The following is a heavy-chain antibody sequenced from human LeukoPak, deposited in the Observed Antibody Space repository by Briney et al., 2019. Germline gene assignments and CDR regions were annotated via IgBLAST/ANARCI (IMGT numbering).Heavy chain of an antibody. V-gene: IGHV3-7*01. J-gene: IGHJ4*02. CDR1: GFTFSSYW. CDR3: ARDLSAKDDY. Sequence: GGSLRLSCAASGFTFSSYWMNWVRQAPGKGLEWVANIEQDGSKKYYVDSVKGRFTISRDNAKNSLYLQMSSLRADDTAVYYCARDLSAKDDYWGQGTLVTVSS. CDR2: IEQDGSKK.